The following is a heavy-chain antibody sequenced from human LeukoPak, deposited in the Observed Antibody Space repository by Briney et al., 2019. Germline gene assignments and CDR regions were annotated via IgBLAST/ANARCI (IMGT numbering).Heavy chain of an antibody. Sequence: SVKVSCKASGGTFSSYAISWVRQAPGQGLEWMGGIIPIFGTANYAQKFQGRVTITADESTSTAYMELSSLRSEDTAVYYCARGVYDFWSGPPSYYYYYYMDVWGKGTTVTVSS. CDR2: IIPIFGTA. D-gene: IGHD3-3*01. CDR3: ARGVYDFWSGPPSYYYYYYMDV. J-gene: IGHJ6*03. CDR1: GGTFSSYA. V-gene: IGHV1-69*13.